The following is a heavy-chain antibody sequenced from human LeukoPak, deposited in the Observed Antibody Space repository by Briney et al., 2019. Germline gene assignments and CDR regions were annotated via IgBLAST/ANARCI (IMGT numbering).Heavy chain of an antibody. V-gene: IGHV4-59*01. CDR3: ARGSSPWPFDY. J-gene: IGHJ4*02. CDR2: IYYSGGT. D-gene: IGHD6-6*01. Sequence: SETLSLTCTVSGGSISSYYWSWIRQPPGKGLEWIGYIYYSGGTNYNPSLKSRVTISVDTSKNQFSLKLSSVTAADTAVYYCARGSSPWPFDYWGQGTLVTVPS. CDR1: GGSISSYY.